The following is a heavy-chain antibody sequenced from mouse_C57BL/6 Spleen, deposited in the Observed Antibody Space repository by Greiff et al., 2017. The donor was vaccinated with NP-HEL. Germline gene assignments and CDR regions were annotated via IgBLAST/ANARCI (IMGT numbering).Heavy chain of an antibody. Sequence: VQLQQSGPELVKPGASVKISCKASGYTFTDYYMNWVKQSHGKSLEWIGDINPNNGGTSYNQKFKGKATLTVDKSSSTAYMELRSLTSEDSAVYYCARWGGTDFDYWGQGTTLTVSS. V-gene: IGHV1-26*01. D-gene: IGHD4-1*01. CDR2: INPNNGGT. J-gene: IGHJ2*01. CDR3: ARWGGTDFDY. CDR1: GYTFTDYY.